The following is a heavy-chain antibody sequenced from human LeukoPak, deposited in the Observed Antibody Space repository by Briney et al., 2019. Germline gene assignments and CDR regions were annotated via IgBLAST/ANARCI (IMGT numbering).Heavy chain of an antibody. CDR2: IRYDGSNK. J-gene: IGHJ3*02. D-gene: IGHD3-22*01. V-gene: IGHV3-30*02. Sequence: GGSLRLSCAASGFTFSSYGMHWVRQAPGKGLEWVAFIRYDGSNKYYADSVKGRFTISRDNSKNTLYLQMNSLRAEDTAVYYCARGFNYYDSSGNDAFDIWGQGTMVTVSS. CDR3: ARGFNYYDSSGNDAFDI. CDR1: GFTFSSYG.